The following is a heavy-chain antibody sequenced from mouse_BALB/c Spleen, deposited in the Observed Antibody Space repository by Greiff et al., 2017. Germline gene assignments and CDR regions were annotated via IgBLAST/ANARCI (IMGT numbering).Heavy chain of an antibody. D-gene: IGHD2-2*01. CDR1: GFTFSSYA. V-gene: IGHV5-9-3*01. CDR2: ISSGGSYT. J-gene: IGHJ3*01. CDR3: ARVRGDYGYDGAWFAY. Sequence: EVQVVESGGGLVKPGGSLKLSCAASGFTFSSYAMSWVRQTPEKRLEWVATISSGGSYTYYPDSVKGRFTISRDNAKNTLYLQMSSLRSEDTAMYYCARVRGDYGYDGAWFAYWGQGTLVTVSA.